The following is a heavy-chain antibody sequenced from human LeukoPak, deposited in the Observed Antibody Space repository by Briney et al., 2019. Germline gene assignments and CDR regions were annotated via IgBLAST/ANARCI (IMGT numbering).Heavy chain of an antibody. CDR3: ARGGSSSGRTRFDY. Sequence: SVKVSCKASGGTFSGYAISWVRQAPGQGLEWMGGIIPIFGTANYAQKFQGRVTITADESTSTAYMELSSLRSEDTAVYYCARGGSSSGRTRFDYWGQGTLVTVSS. J-gene: IGHJ4*02. D-gene: IGHD6-19*01. V-gene: IGHV1-69*01. CDR2: IIPIFGTA. CDR1: GGTFSGYA.